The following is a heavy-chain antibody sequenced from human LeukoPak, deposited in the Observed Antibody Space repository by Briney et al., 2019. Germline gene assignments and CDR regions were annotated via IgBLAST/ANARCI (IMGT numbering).Heavy chain of an antibody. CDR3: ARASWLAFDY. Sequence: GGSLRLSRAASAFPFSDYDMSWIRQAPGKGLEWVSYISSSNNHIYYADSVKGRFTISRDNAKNPLYLQMHSLRVEDTAVYYCARASWLAFDYWGQGTLVTVSS. J-gene: IGHJ4*02. CDR1: AFPFSDYD. D-gene: IGHD3-9*01. V-gene: IGHV3-11*01. CDR2: ISSSNNHI.